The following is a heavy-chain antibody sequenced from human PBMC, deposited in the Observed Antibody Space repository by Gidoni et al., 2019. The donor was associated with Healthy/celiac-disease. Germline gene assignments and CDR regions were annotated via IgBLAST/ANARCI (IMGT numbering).Heavy chain of an antibody. CDR2: IYYSGST. V-gene: IGHV4-39*01. CDR1: GGSISSSSYY. D-gene: IGHD4-17*01. Sequence: QLQLQESGPGLVKPSETLSLTCTVSGGSISSSSYYWGWIRQPPGKGLEWIGSIYYSGSTYYNPSLKSRVTISVDTSKNQFSLKLSSVTAADTAVYYCARGLEGVNYGGDFDYWGQGTLVTVSS. J-gene: IGHJ4*02. CDR3: ARGLEGVNYGGDFDY.